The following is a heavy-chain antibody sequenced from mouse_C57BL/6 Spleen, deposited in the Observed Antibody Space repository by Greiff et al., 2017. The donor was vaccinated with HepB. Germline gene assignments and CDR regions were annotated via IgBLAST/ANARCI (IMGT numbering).Heavy chain of an antibody. CDR1: GYTFTSYW. V-gene: IGHV1-53*01. D-gene: IGHD1-1*01. Sequence: QVQLQQPGTELVKPGASVKLSCKASGYTFTSYWMHWVKQRPGQGLEWIGNINPSNGGTNYNEKFKSKATLTVDKSSRTAYMQLSSLTSEDSAVYYCARKAYGSSHWYFDVWGTGTTVTVSS. CDR2: INPSNGGT. J-gene: IGHJ1*03. CDR3: ARKAYGSSHWYFDV.